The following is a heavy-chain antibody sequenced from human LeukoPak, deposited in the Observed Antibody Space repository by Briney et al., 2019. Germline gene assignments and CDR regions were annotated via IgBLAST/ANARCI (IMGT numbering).Heavy chain of an antibody. D-gene: IGHD5-18*01. CDR2: IWYDGSNK. CDR3: ARGSQERIQLWFPPDY. CDR1: GFTFSSYG. V-gene: IGHV3-33*01. J-gene: IGHJ4*02. Sequence: GGSLRLSCAASGFTFSSYGMHWVRQAPGKGLEWVAVIWYDGSNKYYADSVKGRFTISRDNSKNTLYLQMNSLRAEDTAVYYFARGSQERIQLWFPPDYWAREPWSPSPQ.